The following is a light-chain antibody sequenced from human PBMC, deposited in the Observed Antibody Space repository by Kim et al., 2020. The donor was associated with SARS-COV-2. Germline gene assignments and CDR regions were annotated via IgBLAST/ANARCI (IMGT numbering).Light chain of an antibody. CDR2: EDD. CDR1: SGSMGDNC. J-gene: IGLJ2*01. Sequence: GEAVTTSCTRSSGSMGDNCGQWYQQPPGGAPTPLIYEDDQRPSGVPDRFSGSNDNSSNSPSLTSPEVRNEAESDYYSQSYNRDSLIFGGGTQLTVL. V-gene: IGLV6-57*03. CDR3: QSYNRDSLI.